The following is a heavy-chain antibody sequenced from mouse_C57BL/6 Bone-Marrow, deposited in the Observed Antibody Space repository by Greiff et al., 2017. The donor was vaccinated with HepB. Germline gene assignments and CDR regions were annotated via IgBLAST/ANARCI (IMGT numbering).Heavy chain of an antibody. D-gene: IGHD2-4*01. V-gene: IGHV1-66*01. CDR3: ARAGDYDGGGFDY. CDR1: GYSFTSYY. J-gene: IGHJ2*01. Sequence: QVQLQQSGPELVKPGASVKISCKASGYSFTSYYIHWVKQRPGQGLEWIGWIYPGSGNTKYNEKFKGKATLTADTSSSTAYMQLSSLTSEDSAVYYWARAGDYDGGGFDYWGQGTTLTVSS. CDR2: IYPGSGNT.